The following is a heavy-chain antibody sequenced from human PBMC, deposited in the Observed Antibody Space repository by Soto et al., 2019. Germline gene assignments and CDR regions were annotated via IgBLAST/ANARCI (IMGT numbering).Heavy chain of an antibody. D-gene: IGHD4-17*01. CDR3: ARDQGGDYVNYFYYSGMDV. J-gene: IGHJ6*02. V-gene: IGHV3-53*01. CDR1: GFTVSSNY. Sequence: PGGSLRLSCAASGFTVSSNYMSWVRQAPGKGLEWVSIIYSGGSTYYADSVKGRFTISRDNSKNTLYLQMNSLRAEDTAVYYCARDQGGDYVNYFYYSGMDVWGLGTTVTVSS. CDR2: IYSGGST.